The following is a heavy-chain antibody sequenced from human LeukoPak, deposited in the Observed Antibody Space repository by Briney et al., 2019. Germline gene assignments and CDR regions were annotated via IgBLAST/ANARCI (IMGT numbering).Heavy chain of an antibody. Sequence: GGSLRLSCAASGFTFSSYAMSWVRQAPGKGLEWVSAISGSGGSTYYADSVKGRFTISRDNSKNTLYLQMNSLGAEDTALYYCAKDVRGYNRPFDYWGQGTLVTVSS. D-gene: IGHD3-10*02. V-gene: IGHV3-23*01. CDR3: AKDVRGYNRPFDY. CDR2: ISGSGGST. CDR1: GFTFSSYA. J-gene: IGHJ4*02.